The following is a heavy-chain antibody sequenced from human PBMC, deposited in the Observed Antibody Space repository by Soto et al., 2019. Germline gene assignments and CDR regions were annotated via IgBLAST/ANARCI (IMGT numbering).Heavy chain of an antibody. CDR2: IKQDGSEK. CDR3: ARDHSRTYGSGYYPGSY. Sequence: EVQLVESGGGLVQPGGSLRLSCAASGFTFSSYWMSWVRQALGKGLEWVANIKQDGSEKYYVDSVKGRFTASRDNAENSLYLHMNSLRAEDTAVYYCARDHSRTYGSGYYPGSYWCQGTLVTVSS. J-gene: IGHJ4*02. V-gene: IGHV3-7*01. D-gene: IGHD6-19*01. CDR1: GFTFSSYW.